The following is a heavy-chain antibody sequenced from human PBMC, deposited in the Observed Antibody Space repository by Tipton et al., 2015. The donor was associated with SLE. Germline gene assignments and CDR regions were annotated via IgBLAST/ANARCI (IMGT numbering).Heavy chain of an antibody. CDR1: GGSITTYY. J-gene: IGHJ4*02. Sequence: TLSLTCTVSGGSITTYYWSWIRQPPGKGLEWIGYIYSSGSTNYNPSLKSRVTISVDTSKNQFSLHLRSVTAADTAVYYCARGKTRVEYWGQGTLVTVSS. V-gene: IGHV4-4*08. D-gene: IGHD1-14*01. CDR3: ARGKTRVEY. CDR2: IYSSGST.